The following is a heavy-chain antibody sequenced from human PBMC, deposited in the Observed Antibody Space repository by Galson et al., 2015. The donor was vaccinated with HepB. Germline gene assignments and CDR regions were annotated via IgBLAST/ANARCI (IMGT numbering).Heavy chain of an antibody. CDR2: ISYDGSNK. Sequence: SLRLSCEASGFTFSSYAMHWVRQAPGKGLEWVAVISYDGSNKYYADSVKGRFTISRDNSKNTLYLQMNSLRAEDTAVYYCASFGFGELLSWGQGTLVTVSS. CDR3: ASFGFGELLS. J-gene: IGHJ5*02. CDR1: GFTFSSYA. D-gene: IGHD3-10*01. V-gene: IGHV3-30*04.